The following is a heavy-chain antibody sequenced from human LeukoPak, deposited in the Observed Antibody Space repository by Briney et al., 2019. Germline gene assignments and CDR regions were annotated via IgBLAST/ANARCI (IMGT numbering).Heavy chain of an antibody. Sequence: GASVRVSCKASGGTFSSYAISWVRQATGQGLEWMGIINPSGGSTTYAQKFQGRVTMTRDMSTSTVYMELISLRSEDTAVYYCARVHHYFDIAFDYWGQGTLVTVSS. CDR2: INPSGGST. CDR3: ARVHHYFDIAFDY. D-gene: IGHD3-22*01. J-gene: IGHJ4*02. V-gene: IGHV1-46*01. CDR1: GGTFSSYA.